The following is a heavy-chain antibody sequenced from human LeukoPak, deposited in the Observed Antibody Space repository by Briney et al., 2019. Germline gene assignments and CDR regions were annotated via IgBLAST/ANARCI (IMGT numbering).Heavy chain of an antibody. CDR2: IKQDGSGK. V-gene: IGHV3-7*01. CDR1: GFTLSSHW. Sequence: PGGSLRLPCAASGFTLSSHWMNWVRQAPGKGLEWVANIKQDGSGKYYVDSVKGRFTISRDNAKKSLYLQMNSLRAEDTAVYYCARDSDHIDGANFDYWGQGTLVTVSS. CDR3: ARDSDHIDGANFDY. D-gene: IGHD1-14*01. J-gene: IGHJ4*02.